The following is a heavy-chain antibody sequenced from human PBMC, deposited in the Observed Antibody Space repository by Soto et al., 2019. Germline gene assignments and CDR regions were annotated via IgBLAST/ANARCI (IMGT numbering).Heavy chain of an antibody. CDR2: IYYSGST. J-gene: IGHJ4*02. Sequence: SETLSLTCTVSGGSISSGGYYWSWIRQHPGKGLEWIGYIYYSGSTYYNPSLKSRVTISVDTSKNQFSLNLSSVTAADTAVYFCARGVRSVTYFDSWGQGTLVTVSS. CDR3: ARGVRSVTYFDS. D-gene: IGHD4-17*01. V-gene: IGHV4-31*03. CDR1: GGSISSGGYY.